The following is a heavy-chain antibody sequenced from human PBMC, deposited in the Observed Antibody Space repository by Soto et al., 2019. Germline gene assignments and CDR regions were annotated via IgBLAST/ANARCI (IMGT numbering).Heavy chain of an antibody. CDR2: INSDGSST. J-gene: IGHJ4*02. D-gene: IGHD3-10*01. CDR3: ARVGVTLYYFDY. V-gene: IGHV3-74*01. Sequence: EVQLVESGGGLVQPGGSLRLSCAASGFTFSSYWMHWVRQAPGKGLVWVSRINSDGSSTSYADSVKGRFTISRDNAKNTLYLQMNSLRAEDMAVYYCARVGVTLYYFDYWGQGTLVTVSS. CDR1: GFTFSSYW.